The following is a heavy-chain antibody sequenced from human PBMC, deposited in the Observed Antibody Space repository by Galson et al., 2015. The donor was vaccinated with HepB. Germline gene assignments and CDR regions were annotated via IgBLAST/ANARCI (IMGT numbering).Heavy chain of an antibody. Sequence: SVKVSCKASGYTFNNYEINWVRQAPGQGLEWIGGINPNSGSTGYAQKFQGRLAMTWDTSISTAYMDLSSLTSEDTAMYYCARGFSIDYWGQGTLVTVSS. CDR1: GYTFNNYE. D-gene: IGHD6-13*01. J-gene: IGHJ4*02. V-gene: IGHV1-8*01. CDR2: INPNSGST. CDR3: ARGFSIDY.